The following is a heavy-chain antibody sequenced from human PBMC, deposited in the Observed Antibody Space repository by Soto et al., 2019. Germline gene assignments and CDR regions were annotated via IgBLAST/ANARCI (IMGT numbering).Heavy chain of an antibody. CDR2: IYYSGST. V-gene: IGHV4-31*03. CDR1: GGSISRGGYF. CDR3: AREGAAPYYYYGMDV. J-gene: IGHJ6*02. Sequence: SETLSLTCSVAGGSISRGGYFCSWIRQHPGKGLEWIGFIYYSGSTYYNPSLKSRVTISVDTSKNQFSLKLSSVTAADTAVYYCAREGAAPYYYYGMDVWGQGTTVTVSS. D-gene: IGHD6-6*01.